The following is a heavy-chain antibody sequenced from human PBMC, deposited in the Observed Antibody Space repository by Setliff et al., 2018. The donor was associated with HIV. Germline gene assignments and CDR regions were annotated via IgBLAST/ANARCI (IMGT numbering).Heavy chain of an antibody. CDR1: GGSFSGYY. Sequence: PSETLSLTCTVYGGSFSGYYWSWIRQPPGMGLEWIGEISQSGNTNYNPSLKSRVTISADPSKNQFSLKLSSVTAADTAVYYCARGDPIRLRIAVAGTDIDYWGQGTLVTVS. J-gene: IGHJ4*02. CDR3: ARGDPIRLRIAVAGTDIDY. CDR2: ISQSGNT. D-gene: IGHD6-19*01. V-gene: IGHV4-34*01.